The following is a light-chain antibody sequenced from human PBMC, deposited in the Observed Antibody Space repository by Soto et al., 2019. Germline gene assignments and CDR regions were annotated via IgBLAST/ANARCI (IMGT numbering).Light chain of an antibody. CDR3: QQYNNWPLT. CDR2: GAS. J-gene: IGKJ4*01. Sequence: IVMTQSPATLSLSAGERATLSCRASQSVSSNLAWYQQKPGQAPRLLIYGASTRATGIPARFSGSGSGTEFTLTISSLQSEDFAVYYCQQYNNWPLTFGGGTKVDIK. CDR1: QSVSSN. V-gene: IGKV3-15*01.